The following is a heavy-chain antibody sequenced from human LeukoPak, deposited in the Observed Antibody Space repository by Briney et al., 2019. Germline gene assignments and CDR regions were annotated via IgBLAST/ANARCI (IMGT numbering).Heavy chain of an antibody. CDR3: ARSVPSDY. J-gene: IGHJ4*02. V-gene: IGHV1-18*01. CDR1: GYTFTSFG. CDR2: ISVYNGDT. Sequence: ALVKVSCKTSGYTFTSFGISWVRQAPGQGLEWMGWISVYNGDTNFAQKFQGRVTMTTDTSTSTVYMELGNLRSDDTAVYYCARSVPSDYWGQGTLVTVSS.